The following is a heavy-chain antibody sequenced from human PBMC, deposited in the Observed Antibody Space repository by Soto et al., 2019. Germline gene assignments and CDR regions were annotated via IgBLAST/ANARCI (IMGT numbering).Heavy chain of an antibody. CDR3: AAVPYSSSSRRDY. Sequence: SVKVSFKASGFTFTSSAVQWVRQARGQRLEWIGWIVVGSGNTNYAQKFQERVTITRDMSTSTAYMELSSLRSEDTAVYYCAAVPYSSSSRRDYWGQGTLVTVSS. D-gene: IGHD6-6*01. V-gene: IGHV1-58*01. CDR1: GFTFTSSA. J-gene: IGHJ4*02. CDR2: IVVGSGNT.